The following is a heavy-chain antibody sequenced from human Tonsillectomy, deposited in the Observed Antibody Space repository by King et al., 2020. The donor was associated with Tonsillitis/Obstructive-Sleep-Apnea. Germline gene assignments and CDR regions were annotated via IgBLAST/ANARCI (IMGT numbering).Heavy chain of an antibody. CDR3: ARHSHDSNSYYLMDV. CDR2: IYYNGDT. D-gene: IGHD2-21*02. J-gene: IGHJ6*02. Sequence: QLQESGPGLVKPSETLSLTCSVSVGSISSRDNYWGWIRQPPGKGLEWIASIYYNGDTYYNPSLESRVTISVDTSKNQFYLRLSSVTAADTPVYYCARHSHDSNSYYLMDVWGQGTTVTVSS. CDR1: VGSISSRDNY. V-gene: IGHV4-39*01.